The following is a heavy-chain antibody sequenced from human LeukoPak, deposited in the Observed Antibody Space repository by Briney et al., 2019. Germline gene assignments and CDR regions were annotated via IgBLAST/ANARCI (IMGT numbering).Heavy chain of an antibody. D-gene: IGHD2-15*01. J-gene: IGHJ4*02. CDR1: GFTFSSYA. CDR2: VSYDGSNK. V-gene: IGHV3-30-3*01. CDR3: ARVRAIYSSIDY. Sequence: GRSLRLSCAASGFTFSSYAMHWVRQAPGKGLEWVAVVSYDGSNKYYADSVKGRFTISRDNSKNTLYLQMNSLRAEDTAVCYCARVRAIYSSIDYWGQGTLVTVSS.